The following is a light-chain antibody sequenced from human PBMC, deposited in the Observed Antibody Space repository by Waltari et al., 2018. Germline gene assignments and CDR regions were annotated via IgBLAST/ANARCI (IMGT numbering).Light chain of an antibody. CDR2: RNS. J-gene: IGLJ1*01. CDR1: TSNIGSNN. CDR3: SAWDDSVHV. Sequence: QSGLTQSPSVSGTPGQRVTISCSGSTSNIGSNNVNWYQQFPGTAPKLLIYRNSERPSGVPDRFSGSKSGTSASLAISGLQSEDEAGYYCSAWDDSVHVFGTGTRVTVL. V-gene: IGLV1-44*01.